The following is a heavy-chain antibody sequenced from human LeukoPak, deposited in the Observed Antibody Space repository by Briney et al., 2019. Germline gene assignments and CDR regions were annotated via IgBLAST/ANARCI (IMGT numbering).Heavy chain of an antibody. Sequence: GGSLRLSCAASGFVFSNYGMHWVRQAPGKGLEWVTFVRYDGSNEYYADSVKGRFTISRDNSKNTLYLQMNSLTTEDTGVYSCAIDSNSGYVSVGPNYWGLGTLVTVSS. J-gene: IGHJ4*02. CDR1: GFVFSNYG. V-gene: IGHV3-30*02. CDR3: AIDSNSGYVSVGPNY. CDR2: VRYDGSNE. D-gene: IGHD5-12*01.